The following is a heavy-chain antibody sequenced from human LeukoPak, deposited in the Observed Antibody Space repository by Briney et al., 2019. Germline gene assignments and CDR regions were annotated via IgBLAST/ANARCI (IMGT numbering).Heavy chain of an antibody. D-gene: IGHD3-10*01. CDR2: INAGNGNT. Sequence: ASVKVSCKASGYTFTSYAMHWVRQAPGQRLEWMGWINAGNGNTKYSQKFQGRVTITRDTSASTAYMELSSLRSEDTAVYYCARDHYYGSGTLYGMDVWGKGTTDTVSS. V-gene: IGHV1-3*01. J-gene: IGHJ6*04. CDR1: GYTFTSYA. CDR3: ARDHYYGSGTLYGMDV.